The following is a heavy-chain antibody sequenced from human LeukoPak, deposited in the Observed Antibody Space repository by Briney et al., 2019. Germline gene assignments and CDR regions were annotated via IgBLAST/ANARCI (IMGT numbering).Heavy chain of an antibody. CDR1: GFTFSSYG. CDR2: ISYDGSNK. J-gene: IGHJ4*02. V-gene: IGHV3-30*18. D-gene: IGHD6-6*01. Sequence: GRSLRLSCAASGFTFSSYGMHWVRQAPGKGLEWVALISYDGSNKYYADSVKGRFTISRDNSKNTLYLVMNSLRAEDTAVYYCAKKTEYITSSSDHWGQGTLGTVSS. CDR3: AKKTEYITSSSDH.